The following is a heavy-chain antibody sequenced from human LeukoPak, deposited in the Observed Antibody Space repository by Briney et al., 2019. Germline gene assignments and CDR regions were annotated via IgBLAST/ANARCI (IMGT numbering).Heavy chain of an antibody. Sequence: ASVKVSCKASGGTFSSYAISWVRQAPGQGLEWMGGIIPIFDTANYAQKFQGRVTITTDESTSTAYMELSSLRSEDTAVYYCAVRNYYGSGSYYNRLYNWFDPWGQGTLVTVSS. J-gene: IGHJ5*02. CDR1: GGTFSSYA. CDR2: IIPIFDTA. V-gene: IGHV1-69*05. D-gene: IGHD3-10*01. CDR3: AVRNYYGSGSYYNRLYNWFDP.